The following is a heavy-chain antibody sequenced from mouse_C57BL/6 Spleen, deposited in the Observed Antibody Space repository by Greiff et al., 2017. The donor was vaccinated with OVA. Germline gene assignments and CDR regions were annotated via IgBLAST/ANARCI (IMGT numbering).Heavy chain of an antibody. CDR3: ARAYYGSSYYWYFDV. J-gene: IGHJ1*03. CDR1: GFTFSDYG. V-gene: IGHV5-17*01. D-gene: IGHD1-1*01. Sequence: EVHLVESGGGLVKPGGSLKLSCAASGFTFSDYGMHWVRQAPEKGLEWVAYISSGSSTIYYADTVKGRFTISRDNAKNTLFLQMTSLRSEDTAMYYCARAYYGSSYYWYFDVWGTGTTVTVSS. CDR2: ISSGSSTI.